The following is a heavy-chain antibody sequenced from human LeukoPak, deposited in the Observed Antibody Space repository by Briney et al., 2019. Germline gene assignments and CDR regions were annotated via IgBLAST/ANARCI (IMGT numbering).Heavy chain of an antibody. CDR3: ARAGYGSGSYYDY. Sequence: PGGSLRLSCAASGFTFSSYSMNWVRQAPGKGREWVSSISSSSSYIYYADSVKGRFTISRDNAKNSLYLQMNSMRAEDTAVYYCARAGYGSGSYYDYWGQGTLVTVSS. J-gene: IGHJ4*02. D-gene: IGHD3-10*01. CDR1: GFTFSSYS. CDR2: ISSSSSYI. V-gene: IGHV3-21*01.